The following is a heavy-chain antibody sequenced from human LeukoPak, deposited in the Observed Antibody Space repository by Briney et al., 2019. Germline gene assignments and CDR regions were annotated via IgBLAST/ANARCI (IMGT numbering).Heavy chain of an antibody. Sequence: PGGSLRLSCAASGLTFSSYSMNWVRQAPGKGLEWVSSISSSSSYIYYADSVKGRFTISRDNAKNSLYLQMNSLRAEDTAVYYCARPHTGYGSGSRYWGQGTLVTVSS. CDR1: GLTFSSYS. V-gene: IGHV3-21*01. CDR3: ARPHTGYGSGSRY. CDR2: ISSSSSYI. D-gene: IGHD3-10*01. J-gene: IGHJ4*02.